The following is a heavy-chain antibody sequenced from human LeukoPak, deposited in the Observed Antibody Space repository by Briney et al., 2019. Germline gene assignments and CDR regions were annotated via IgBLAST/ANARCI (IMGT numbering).Heavy chain of an antibody. D-gene: IGHD4-23*01. CDR3: ARGRKAVVTPRKASAFDI. J-gene: IGHJ3*02. CDR1: GYTFTGYY. CDR2: LNPNSGGT. Sequence: ASVKVSFKASGYTFTGYYMHWVRQAPGQGLAWMGWLNPNSGGTNYAQKFQGRVTMTRDTSISTAYMELSRLRSDDTAVYYCARGRKAVVTPRKASAFDIWGQGTMVTVSS. V-gene: IGHV1-2*02.